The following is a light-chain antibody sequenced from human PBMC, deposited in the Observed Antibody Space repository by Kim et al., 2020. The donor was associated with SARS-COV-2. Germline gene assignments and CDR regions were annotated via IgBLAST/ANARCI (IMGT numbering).Light chain of an antibody. CDR2: EVS. CDR1: SSDVGGYGL. J-gene: IGLJ3*02. V-gene: IGLV2-18*02. Sequence: GQSFTISCTGTSSDVGGYGLASWYQQPPGTAPKVRIYEVSNRPSGVPDRFSGSKSGNTASLTISGLQAEDEADYYCSSYTSSSTWVFGGGTQLTVL. CDR3: SSYTSSSTWV.